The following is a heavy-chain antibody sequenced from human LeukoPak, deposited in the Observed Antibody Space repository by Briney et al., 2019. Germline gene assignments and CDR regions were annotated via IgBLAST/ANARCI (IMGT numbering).Heavy chain of an antibody. CDR3: ARDEVRYGRYFDWTTSLYGMDI. CDR1: GYTFTSYG. CDR2: ISAYNGNT. D-gene: IGHD3-9*01. V-gene: IGHV1-18*01. Sequence: ASVKVSCKASGYTFTSYGISWVRQAPGQGLEWMGWISAYNGNTSYAQKLQGRATMTTDTSTSTAYMELRSLRSDDTALYYCARDEVRYGRYFDWTTSLYGMDIWGQGTTVTVSS. J-gene: IGHJ6*02.